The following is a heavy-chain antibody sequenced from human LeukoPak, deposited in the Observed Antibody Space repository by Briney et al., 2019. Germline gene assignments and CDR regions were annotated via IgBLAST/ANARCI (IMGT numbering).Heavy chain of an antibody. CDR1: GGSISSYY. Sequence: PSETLSLTCTVSGGSISSYYWSWIRQPPGKGLEWIGYIYYSGNTNYNPSLKSRVTISVDTSKNQFSLKLSSVTAADTAVYYCARGGGSYLGAFDIWGQGTMVTVSS. J-gene: IGHJ3*02. V-gene: IGHV4-59*01. CDR2: IYYSGNT. CDR3: ARGGGSYLGAFDI. D-gene: IGHD1-26*01.